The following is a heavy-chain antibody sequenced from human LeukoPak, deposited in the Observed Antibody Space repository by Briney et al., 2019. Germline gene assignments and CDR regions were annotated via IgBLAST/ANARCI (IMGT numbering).Heavy chain of an antibody. Sequence: SQTLSLTCGVSGGAITNYYWNWIRQAPGKGLEWLGYIYYTGSTNYNPSLKSRVTISVGTSKSQFSLKLSSVTAADTAVYYCARDLWGGGPDYWGQGTLVTVSS. D-gene: IGHD3-16*01. CDR2: IYYTGST. CDR3: ARDLWGGGPDY. CDR1: GGAITNYY. J-gene: IGHJ4*02. V-gene: IGHV4-59*01.